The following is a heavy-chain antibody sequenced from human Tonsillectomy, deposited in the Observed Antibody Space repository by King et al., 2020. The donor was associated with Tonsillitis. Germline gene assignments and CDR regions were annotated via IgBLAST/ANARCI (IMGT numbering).Heavy chain of an antibody. D-gene: IGHD3-22*01. Sequence: VQLVESGGGVVQPGRSLRLSCAASGFTFSSYGVHWVRQAPGKGQEWVAVISYDGSNKYYADSVKGRFTISRDNSKNTLYLQINSLRAEDTAVYYCARDGPGYYATSGHYYPLDSWGQGTLVTVSS. CDR2: ISYDGSNK. CDR1: GFTFSSYG. J-gene: IGHJ4*02. CDR3: ARDGPGYYATSGHYYPLDS. V-gene: IGHV3-33*01.